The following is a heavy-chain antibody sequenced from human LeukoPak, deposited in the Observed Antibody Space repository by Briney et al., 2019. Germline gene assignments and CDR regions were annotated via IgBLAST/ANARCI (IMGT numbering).Heavy chain of an antibody. J-gene: IGHJ4*02. CDR1: GFTFDDYA. V-gene: IGHV3-9*01. Sequence: SGGSLRLSCAASGFTFDDYAMHWVRQAPGKGLEWVSGISWNSGSIGYADSVKGRFTISRDNAKNSLYLQMNSLRAEDTAVYYCARGSGWYFFDYWGQGTLVTVSS. D-gene: IGHD6-19*01. CDR3: ARGSGWYFFDY. CDR2: ISWNSGSI.